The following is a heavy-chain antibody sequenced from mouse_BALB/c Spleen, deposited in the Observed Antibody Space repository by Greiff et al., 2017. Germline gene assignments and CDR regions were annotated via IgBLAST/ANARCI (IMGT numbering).Heavy chain of an antibody. CDR1: GFTFSSYT. Sequence: EVKLVESGGGLVKPGGSLKLSCAASGFTFSSYTMSWVRQTPEKRLEWVATISSGGSYTYYPDSVKGRFTISRDNAKNTLYLQMSSLKSEDTAMYYCTREGTLYGSSYGFAYWGPGTLVTVSA. J-gene: IGHJ3*01. D-gene: IGHD1-1*01. CDR2: ISSGGSYT. CDR3: TREGTLYGSSYGFAY. V-gene: IGHV5-6-4*01.